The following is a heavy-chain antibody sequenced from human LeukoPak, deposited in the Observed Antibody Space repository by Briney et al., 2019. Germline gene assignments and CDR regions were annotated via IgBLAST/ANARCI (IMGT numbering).Heavy chain of an antibody. CDR3: ARESTGIDYYDSSPSFDY. CDR2: INPNSGGT. CDR1: GYTFTGYY. V-gene: IGHV1-2*02. Sequence: ASVKVSCKASGYTFTGYYMHWVRQAPGQGLEWMGWINPNSGGTNYAQKFQGRVTMTRDTSISTAYMELSRLRSDDTAVYYCARESTGIDYYDSSPSFDYRGQGTLVTVSS. J-gene: IGHJ4*02. D-gene: IGHD3-22*01.